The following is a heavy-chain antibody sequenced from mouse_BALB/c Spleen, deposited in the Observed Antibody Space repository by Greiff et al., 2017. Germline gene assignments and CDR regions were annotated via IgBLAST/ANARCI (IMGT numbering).Heavy chain of an antibody. CDR3: NAGGLGQDY. Sequence: EVKLMESGAELVRSGASVKLSCTASGFNIKDYYMHWVKQRPEQGLEWIGWIDPENGDTEYAPKFQGKATMTADTSSNTAYLQLSSLTSEDTAVYYCNAGGLGQDYWGQGTTLTVSS. D-gene: IGHD3-3*01. CDR1: GFNIKDYY. V-gene: IGHV14-4*02. J-gene: IGHJ2*01. CDR2: IDPENGDT.